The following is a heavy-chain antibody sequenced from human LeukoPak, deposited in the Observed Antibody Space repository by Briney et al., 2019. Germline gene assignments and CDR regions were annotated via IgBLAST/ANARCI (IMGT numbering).Heavy chain of an antibody. Sequence: GSVKVSCKASGYTFTGYYMHWVRQAPGQGLEWMGWINTNRGATKYAQKFQGRVTMTRDTSISTAYMELSRLRSDDTAVYYCARGPPRDYGSGSYYKDYYCGMDVWGQGTTVT. CDR2: INTNRGAT. CDR3: ARGPPRDYGSGSYYKDYYCGMDV. D-gene: IGHD3-10*01. CDR1: GYTFTGYY. J-gene: IGHJ6*02. V-gene: IGHV1-2*02.